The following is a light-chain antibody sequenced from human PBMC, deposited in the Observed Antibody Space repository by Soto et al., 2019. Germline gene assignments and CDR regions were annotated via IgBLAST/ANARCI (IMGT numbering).Light chain of an antibody. CDR1: QGIRND. CDR2: KAS. V-gene: IGKV1-5*03. J-gene: IGKJ1*01. CDR3: KHYNSYSEA. Sequence: IQVTQSPSSVSASVGDRVTITCRASQGIRNDLGWYQQKPGKAPKLLIYKASTLKSGVPSRFSGSGSGTEFTLTISSLQPDDFAPYYCKHYNSYSEAFGQGSKA.